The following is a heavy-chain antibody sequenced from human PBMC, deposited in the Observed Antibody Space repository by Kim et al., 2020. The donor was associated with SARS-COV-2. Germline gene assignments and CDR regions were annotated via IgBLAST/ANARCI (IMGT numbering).Heavy chain of an antibody. V-gene: IGHV3-11*03. CDR3: ARSSGSSRYYYGMDV. Sequence: SVKGRFTISRDNAKNSLYLQMNSLRAEDTAVYYCARSSGSSRYYYGMDVWGQGTTVTVSS. D-gene: IGHD1-26*01. J-gene: IGHJ6*02.